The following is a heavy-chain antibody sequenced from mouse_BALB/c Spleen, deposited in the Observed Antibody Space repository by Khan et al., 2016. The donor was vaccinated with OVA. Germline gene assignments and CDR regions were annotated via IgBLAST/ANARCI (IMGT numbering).Heavy chain of an antibody. CDR3: ATLYGDEPY. CDR1: GFSLTNYG. CDR2: IWVGGST. D-gene: IGHD2-13*01. V-gene: IGHV2-9*02. J-gene: IGHJ3*01. Sequence: VELVESGPGLVAPSQSLSITCTVSGFSLTNYGVHWLRQPPGKGLEWLGVIWVGGSTNYNSALMSRLSISKDNSKGQVFLKMNSLQTEDTAMYYCATLYGDEPYWGQGTLVTVSA.